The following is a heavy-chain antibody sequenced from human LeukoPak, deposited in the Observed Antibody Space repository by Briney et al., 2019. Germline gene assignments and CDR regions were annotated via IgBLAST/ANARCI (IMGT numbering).Heavy chain of an antibody. J-gene: IGHJ4*02. D-gene: IGHD4-23*01. V-gene: IGHV3-30*04. Sequence: GGSLRLSCAASGFTFSTYAMHWVRQAPGKGLEWVAVIPYDGSNKYYADSVKGRFTISRENSKNRLYLQRNSLRAEDTAVYYCARAEGYGGELDSWGQGTLVTVSS. CDR2: IPYDGSNK. CDR1: GFTFSTYA. CDR3: ARAEGYGGELDS.